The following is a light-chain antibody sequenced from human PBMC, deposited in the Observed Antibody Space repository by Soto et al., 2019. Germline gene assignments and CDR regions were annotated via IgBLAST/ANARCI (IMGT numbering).Light chain of an antibody. CDR1: SSDVGGYYF. CDR2: EVS. CDR3: TSYTSSSTYV. Sequence: QSVLTQPASVSGSPGQSITISCTGTSSDVGGYYFVSWYQQRPGKAPQLMIYEVSNRPSGVSNRFSGSKSGNTASLTISGLQAEDEADYYCTSYTSSSTYVFGTGTQLTVL. J-gene: IGLJ1*01. V-gene: IGLV2-14*01.